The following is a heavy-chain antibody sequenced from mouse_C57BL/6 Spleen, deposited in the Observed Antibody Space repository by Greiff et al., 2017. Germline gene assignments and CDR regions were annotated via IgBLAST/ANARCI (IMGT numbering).Heavy chain of an antibody. CDR1: GYTFTSYW. V-gene: IGHV1-52*01. CDR3: ARSTGTDYFDY. J-gene: IGHJ2*01. Sequence: VQLQQPGAELVRPGSSVKLSCKASGYTFTSYWMHWVKQRPIQGLEWIGNIDPSDSETHYNQKFKDKATLTVDNSSSTAYMQLSSLTSEDSAVYYCARSTGTDYFDYWGQGTTLTVSS. D-gene: IGHD4-1*01. CDR2: IDPSDSET.